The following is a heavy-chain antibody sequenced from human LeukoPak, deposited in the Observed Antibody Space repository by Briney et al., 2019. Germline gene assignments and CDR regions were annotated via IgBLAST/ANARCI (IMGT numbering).Heavy chain of an antibody. Sequence: GGSLRLSCAASGFTFSSYSMNWVRQAPGKGLEWVSSISSSSSNIYYADSVKGRFTISRDNAKNSLYLQMNSLRAEDTAVYYCARPLNRYCSGGSCYSETLLFPDSSPPDAFDIWGQGTMVTVSS. CDR1: GFTFSSYS. CDR3: ARPLNRYCSGGSCYSETLLFPDSSPPDAFDI. CDR2: ISSSSSNI. D-gene: IGHD2-15*01. V-gene: IGHV3-21*01. J-gene: IGHJ3*02.